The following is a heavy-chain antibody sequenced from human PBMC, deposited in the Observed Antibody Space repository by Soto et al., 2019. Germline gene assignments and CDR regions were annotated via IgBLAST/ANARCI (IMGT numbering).Heavy chain of an antibody. V-gene: IGHV1-24*01. CDR3: ATRVNDAYSSLCY. Sequence: QVQLVQSGAEVRKPGASVKVSCKMSGNTLSELPMHWVRLIPGKGLEWMAGYDPEDDGTIYAQNFEGRVSLTEDTSTDTAYLEVNRLTSEDTAVYYCATRVNDAYSSLCYWGQGTLVTVSS. CDR1: GNTLSELP. D-gene: IGHD3-16*01. CDR2: YDPEDDGT. J-gene: IGHJ4*01.